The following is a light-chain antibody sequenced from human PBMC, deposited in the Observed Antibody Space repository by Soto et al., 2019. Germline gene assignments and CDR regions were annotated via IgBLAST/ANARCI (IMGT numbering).Light chain of an antibody. J-gene: IGKJ1*01. CDR2: GAS. CDR1: QIISSTY. CDR3: QQYGSSPQWT. V-gene: IGKV3-20*01. Sequence: EIVLTQSPGTLSLSPGEGAILSCRASQIISSTYLSWYQQKPGQAPRLLIHGASTRASGIPHRFSGSGSGTDFTPTICRLEPEDFAVYYCQQYGSSPQWTFGQGTKVEIK.